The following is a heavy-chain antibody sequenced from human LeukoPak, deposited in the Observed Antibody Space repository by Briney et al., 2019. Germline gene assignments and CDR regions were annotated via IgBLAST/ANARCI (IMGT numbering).Heavy chain of an antibody. CDR1: GGSISSTNW. CDR3: SRESGAFSPFGY. CDR2: ISLSGLT. J-gene: IGHJ4*02. Sequence: SETLSLTCGVSGGSISSTNWYSWVRQPPGQGLQWIGEISLSGLTNYNPSLKSRVTMSPDKSKNLLSLTLTSVTAADTAVYYCSRESGAFSPFGYWGQGTLVTVTS. D-gene: IGHD1-26*01. V-gene: IGHV4-4*02.